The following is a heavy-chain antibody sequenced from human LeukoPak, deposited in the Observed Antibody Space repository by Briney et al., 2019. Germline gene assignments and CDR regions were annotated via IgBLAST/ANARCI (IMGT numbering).Heavy chain of an antibody. CDR1: GGTFRSYG. J-gene: IGHJ6*03. Sequence: SVKVTCKASGGTFRSYGISWLRQAPGQGLEWMGGIFPISGTTNYAQKFQGRVTMTADESTSTAYMELSSLRSEDTAVYYCAGVGPAIYGSRTYINYDYYYMDVWGEGTTV. CDR2: IFPISGTT. V-gene: IGHV1-69*13. CDR3: AGVGPAIYGSRTYINYDYYYMDV. D-gene: IGHD3-10*01.